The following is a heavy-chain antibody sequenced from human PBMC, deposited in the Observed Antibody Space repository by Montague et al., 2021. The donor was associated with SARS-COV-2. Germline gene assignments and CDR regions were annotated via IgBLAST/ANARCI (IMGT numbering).Heavy chain of an antibody. CDR1: GVSFSGYY. V-gene: IGHV4-34*01. Sequence: SETLSLTCAVYGVSFSGYYWSWIRQPPGKGLEWIGEINHSGSTNYNPSLKSRVTISVDTSKNQFSLKLSSVTAADTAVYYCTRVGYYVLWSDYYYSGMDIWGQGTTVTVSS. CDR2: INHSGST. D-gene: IGHD3-10*02. J-gene: IGHJ6*02. CDR3: TRVGYYVLWSDYYYSGMDI.